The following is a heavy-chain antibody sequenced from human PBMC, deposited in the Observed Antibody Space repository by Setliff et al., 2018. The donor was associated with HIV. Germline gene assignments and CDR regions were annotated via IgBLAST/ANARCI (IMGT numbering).Heavy chain of an antibody. CDR1: GFTFSSYG. CDR3: VRDGPSGTDY. D-gene: IGHD6-13*01. V-gene: IGHV3-30*02. CDR2: IRYDGSNK. Sequence: GGSLRLSCAASGFTFSSYGMHWVRQAPGKGLEWVAFIRYDGSNKYYADSVKGRFTISRDNAKNTLDLQMNSLRVEDTAVYYCVRDGPSGTDYWGQGTLVTVSS. J-gene: IGHJ4*02.